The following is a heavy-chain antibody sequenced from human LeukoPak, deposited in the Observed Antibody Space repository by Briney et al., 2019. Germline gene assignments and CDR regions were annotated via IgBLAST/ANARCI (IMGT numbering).Heavy chain of an antibody. J-gene: IGHJ4*02. CDR1: GGSISSYY. Sequence: SETLSLTCTVSGGSISSYYWSWIRQPPGKGLEWIGYIYYSGSTNYNASLKSRVTISVYTSKTQFSLKLSSVTAADTAVYYCAREPPGDYGGNYFDYWGQGTLVTVSS. CDR3: AREPPGDYGGNYFDY. CDR2: IYYSGST. V-gene: IGHV4-59*01. D-gene: IGHD4-23*01.